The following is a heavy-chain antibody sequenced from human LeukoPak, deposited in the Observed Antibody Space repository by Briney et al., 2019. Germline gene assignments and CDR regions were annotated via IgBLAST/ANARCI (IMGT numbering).Heavy chain of an antibody. J-gene: IGHJ4*02. D-gene: IGHD3-22*01. CDR3: ARGPPDDSSGYCPLGY. Sequence: PSETLSLTCAVYGGSFSGYYWSWIRQPPGKGLEWIGEINHSGSTNYNPSLKSRVTISVDTSKNQSSLKLSSVTAADTAVYYCARGPPDDSSGYCPLGYWGQGTLVTVSS. V-gene: IGHV4-34*01. CDR1: GGSFSGYY. CDR2: INHSGST.